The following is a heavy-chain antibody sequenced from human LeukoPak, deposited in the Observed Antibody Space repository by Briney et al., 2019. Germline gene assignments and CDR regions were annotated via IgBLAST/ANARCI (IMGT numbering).Heavy chain of an antibody. Sequence: GASVNLSCNVSGYTVTDLAIHWVRLAPGKGLDLMGSFDPEDVQIVYAQNFQGRVTLTEDISIDTAYMELSSMRSGDTAIYYCATREGSDEYYERRGYGAFHIWGQGTRVTVSS. J-gene: IGHJ3*02. V-gene: IGHV1-24*01. CDR3: ATREGSDEYYERRGYGAFHI. CDR2: FDPEDVQI. D-gene: IGHD3-22*01. CDR1: GYTVTDLA.